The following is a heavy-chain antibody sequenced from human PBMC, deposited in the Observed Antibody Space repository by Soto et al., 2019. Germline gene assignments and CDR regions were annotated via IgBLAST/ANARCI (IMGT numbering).Heavy chain of an antibody. V-gene: IGHV4-34*01. D-gene: IGHD2-2*01. CDR3: ARVPPVVDAKYYFDY. J-gene: IGHJ4*02. Sequence: PSETLSLTCAVYGGSFSGYYWTWIRRPPGKGLEWIGEINHSGGTNYNPSLKSRVIMSVDTSKNQFSLRLTSVTAADTAVYYCARVPPVVDAKYYFDYWGQGTLVTASA. CDR1: GGSFSGYY. CDR2: INHSGGT.